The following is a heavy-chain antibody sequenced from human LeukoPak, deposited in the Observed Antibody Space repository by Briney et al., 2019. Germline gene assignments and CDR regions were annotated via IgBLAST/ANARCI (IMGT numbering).Heavy chain of an antibody. CDR2: ISSDGSYK. Sequence: GGSLRLSCAASGFTFSSYGMHWVRQAPGKGLEWVAVISSDGSYKYYADSVKGRYTISRDNSKNTLYLQMNSLRAEDTAVYYCAKDHYPLRYFDWYLDYWGQGTLVTVSS. CDR1: GFTFSSYG. V-gene: IGHV3-30*18. J-gene: IGHJ4*02. D-gene: IGHD3-9*01. CDR3: AKDHYPLRYFDWYLDY.